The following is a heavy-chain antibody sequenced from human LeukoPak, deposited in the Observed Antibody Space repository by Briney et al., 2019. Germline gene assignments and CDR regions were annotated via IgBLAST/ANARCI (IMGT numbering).Heavy chain of an antibody. D-gene: IGHD3-22*01. CDR3: ARESRSYDSGGYYYPDY. CDR2: IYYSGST. Sequence: SETLSLTCTVSGGSISSYYWSWIRQPPGKGLEWIGYIYYSGSTNYNPSLKSRVTISVDTSKNQFSLKLSSVTAADTAVYYCARESRSYDSGGYYYPDYWGQGTLVTVSS. V-gene: IGHV4-59*12. J-gene: IGHJ4*02. CDR1: GGSISSYY.